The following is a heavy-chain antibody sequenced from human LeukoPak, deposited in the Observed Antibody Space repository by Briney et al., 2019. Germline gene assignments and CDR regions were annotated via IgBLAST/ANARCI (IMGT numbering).Heavy chain of an antibody. J-gene: IGHJ4*02. CDR3: ARLAPSGAFDY. CDR2: ISSSSSYI. CDR1: GFTFSSYS. Sequence: GGSLRLSCAASGFTFSSYSMNWVRQAPGKGLEWVPSISSSSSYIYYADSVKGRFTISRDNAKNSLYLQMNSLRAEDTAVYYCARLAPSGAFDYWGQGTLVTVSS. V-gene: IGHV3-21*01. D-gene: IGHD3-10*01.